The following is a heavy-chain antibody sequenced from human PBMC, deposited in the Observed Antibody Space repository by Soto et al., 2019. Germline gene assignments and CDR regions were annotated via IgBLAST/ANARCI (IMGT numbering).Heavy chain of an antibody. D-gene: IGHD6-19*01. CDR3: ARPAPGYSSGWFTVGYFQH. CDR2: ISSSSSYI. V-gene: IGHV3-21*01. J-gene: IGHJ1*01. Sequence: PGGSLRLSCAASGFTFSSYSMNWVRQAPGKGLEWVSSISSSSSYIYYADSVKGRFTISRDNAKNSLYLQMNSLRAEDTAVYYCARPAPGYSSGWFTVGYFQHWGQGTLVTVS. CDR1: GFTFSSYS.